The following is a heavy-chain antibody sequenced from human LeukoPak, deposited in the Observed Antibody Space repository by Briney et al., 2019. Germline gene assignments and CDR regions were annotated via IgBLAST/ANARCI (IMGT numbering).Heavy chain of an antibody. CDR2: IYYSGST. V-gene: IGHV4-30-4*08. D-gene: IGHD5-18*01. CDR3: ARGGYSYGYFDY. Sequence: SETLSLTCTVSGGSISSGDYYWSWIRQPPGKGLEWIGYIYYSGSTYYNPSLMSRVTISVDTSKNQFSLKLSSVTAADTAVYYCARGGYSYGYFDYWGQGTLVTVSS. CDR1: GGSISSGDYY. J-gene: IGHJ4*02.